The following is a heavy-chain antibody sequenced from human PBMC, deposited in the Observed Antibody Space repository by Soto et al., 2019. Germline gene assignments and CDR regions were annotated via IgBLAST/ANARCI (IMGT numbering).Heavy chain of an antibody. Sequence: PSETLSLTCAVYGGSFSGYYWSWIRQPPGKGLEWIGEINHSGSTNYNPSLKSRVTISVDTSKNQFSLKLSSVTAADTAVYYCARLRRGTTIWFDPWGQGTLVTVSS. D-gene: IGHD1-1*01. CDR2: INHSGST. J-gene: IGHJ5*02. V-gene: IGHV4-34*01. CDR3: ARLRRGTTIWFDP. CDR1: GGSFSGYY.